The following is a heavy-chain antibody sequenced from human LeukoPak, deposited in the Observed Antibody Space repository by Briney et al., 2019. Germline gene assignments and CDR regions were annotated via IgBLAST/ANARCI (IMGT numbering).Heavy chain of an antibody. Sequence: GGSLRLSCAASGCTFSSYVMHWVRQAPGKGLEWVAVIWYAGSNKYYGDSVKGRLTISRDNSKNTLYLQMNSLRAEGTAVYYCARDDYGSGSGRCVYWGQGTLVTVSS. CDR2: IWYAGSNK. CDR1: GCTFSSYV. J-gene: IGHJ4*02. D-gene: IGHD3-10*01. V-gene: IGHV3-33*01. CDR3: ARDDYGSGSGRCVY.